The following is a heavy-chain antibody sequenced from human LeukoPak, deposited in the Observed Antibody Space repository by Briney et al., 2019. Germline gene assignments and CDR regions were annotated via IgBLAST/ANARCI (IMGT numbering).Heavy chain of an antibody. V-gene: IGHV3-11*04. CDR3: ARVRGSYSSDS. J-gene: IGHJ4*02. Sequence: GSLRLSCAASGFTFSDYYMSWIRQAPGKGLEWVSYISNSGGAIYYADSVKGRFTISRDNATNSLFLQMSSLRAEDTAVYYCARVRGSYSSDSWGQGTLVTVSS. CDR1: GFTFSDYY. D-gene: IGHD1-26*01. CDR2: ISNSGGAI.